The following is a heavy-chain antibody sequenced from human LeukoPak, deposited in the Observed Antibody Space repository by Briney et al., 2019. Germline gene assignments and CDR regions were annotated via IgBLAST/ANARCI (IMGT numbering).Heavy chain of an antibody. Sequence: QPGGSLRLSCAASGFTFSSYWTSWVRQAPGKGLEWVANIKQDGSEKYYVDSVKGRFTISRDNAKNSLYLQMNSLRAEDTAVYYCARVHPQVLLWFGELSPPYYYMDVWGKGTTVTVSS. D-gene: IGHD3-10*01. CDR3: ARVHPQVLLWFGELSPPYYYMDV. V-gene: IGHV3-7*01. CDR2: IKQDGSEK. CDR1: GFTFSSYW. J-gene: IGHJ6*03.